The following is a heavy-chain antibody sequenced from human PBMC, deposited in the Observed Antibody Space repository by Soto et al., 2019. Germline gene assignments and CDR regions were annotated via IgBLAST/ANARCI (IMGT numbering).Heavy chain of an antibody. CDR3: ARVPPYSSSWLPAYYFDY. CDR2: INPKSGGT. V-gene: IGHV1-2*04. D-gene: IGHD6-13*01. Sequence: GASVKVSCKSSEYTFAGYYMHWVRQAPGQGLEWMGWINPKSGGTNYAQKFQGWVTMTRDTSIRTAYMELRRLRSEDTAVYYCARVPPYSSSWLPAYYFDYWGQGTLVTVSS. J-gene: IGHJ4*02. CDR1: EYTFAGYY.